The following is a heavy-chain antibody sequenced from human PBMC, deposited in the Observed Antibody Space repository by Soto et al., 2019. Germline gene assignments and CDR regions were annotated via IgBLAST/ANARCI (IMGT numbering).Heavy chain of an antibody. D-gene: IGHD6-19*01. Sequence: QLQLQESGSGLVKPSQTLSLTCAVSGGSISSGGYSWSWIRQPPGKGLEWIGYIYHSGSTYYNPSLKIRVTISVDSSKNQFSLKLSSVTAADTAVYYCARAGGLGAVAVDYWGQGTLVTVSS. CDR2: IYHSGST. J-gene: IGHJ4*02. CDR3: ARAGGLGAVAVDY. V-gene: IGHV4-30-2*01. CDR1: GGSISSGGYS.